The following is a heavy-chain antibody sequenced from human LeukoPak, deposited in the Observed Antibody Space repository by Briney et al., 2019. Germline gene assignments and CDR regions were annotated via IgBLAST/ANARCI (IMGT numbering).Heavy chain of an antibody. D-gene: IGHD2-21*01. J-gene: IGHJ5*02. CDR3: ARADPHLYSDLLIAFDP. V-gene: IGHV4-39*07. Sequence: SETLSLTCTVSGAPISSNSNYWGWIRQPPGQGLEWIGSIYYSGSTNYNPSLKSRVTISVDTSKNQFSLKLSSVTAADTAAYYCARADPHLYSDLLIAFDPWGQGTLVTVSS. CDR2: IYYSGST. CDR1: GAPISSNSNY.